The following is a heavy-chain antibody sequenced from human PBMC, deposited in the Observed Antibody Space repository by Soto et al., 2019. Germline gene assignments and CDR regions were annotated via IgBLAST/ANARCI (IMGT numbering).Heavy chain of an antibody. CDR2: IKQDGSEK. D-gene: IGHD1-26*01. J-gene: IGHJ6*02. CDR1: GFTFNSYW. V-gene: IGHV3-7*04. CDR3: ARGRGSMDV. Sequence: EVQLVESGGGLVQPGGSLRLSCVASGFTFNSYWMSWFRQAPGKGLEWVANIKQDGSEKYYVDSVKGRFTISRDNAKNSLYLQMNSLRAEDTAVYFCARGRGSMDVWGQGTTVTVSS.